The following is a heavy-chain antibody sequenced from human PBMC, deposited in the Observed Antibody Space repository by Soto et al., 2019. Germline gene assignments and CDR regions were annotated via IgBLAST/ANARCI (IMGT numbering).Heavy chain of an antibody. Sequence: SETLSLTCAVYGGSFSGYYWSWIRQPPGKGLEWIGEINHSGSTNYNPSLKSRVTISVDTSKNQFSLKLSSVTAADTAVYYCARPNPGSSPYYYMDVWGKGTTVTVSS. V-gene: IGHV4-34*01. CDR3: ARPNPGSSPYYYMDV. CDR2: INHSGST. J-gene: IGHJ6*03. D-gene: IGHD6-6*01. CDR1: GGSFSGYY.